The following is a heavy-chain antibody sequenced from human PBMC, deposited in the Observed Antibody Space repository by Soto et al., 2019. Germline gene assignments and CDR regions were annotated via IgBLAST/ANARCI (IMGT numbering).Heavy chain of an antibody. J-gene: IGHJ6*03. CDR2: ISYDGSNK. V-gene: IGHV3-30*18. Sequence: GGSLRLSCAASGFTFSSYGMHWVRQAPGKGLEWVAVISYDGSNKYYADSVKGRFTISRDNSKNTLYLQMNSLRAEDTAVYYCAKDLRYCSGGSCYSYYYYYMDVWGKGTTVTVSS. CDR3: AKDLRYCSGGSCYSYYYYYMDV. CDR1: GFTFSSYG. D-gene: IGHD2-15*01.